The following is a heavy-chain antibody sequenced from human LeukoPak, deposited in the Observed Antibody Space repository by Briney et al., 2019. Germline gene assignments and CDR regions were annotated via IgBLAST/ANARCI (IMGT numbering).Heavy chain of an antibody. V-gene: IGHV3-15*01. J-gene: IGHJ4*02. D-gene: IGHD6-19*01. CDR2: MKSKTDGGTT. CDR1: VFAFNAYG. Sequence: GGCMRLSCAASVFAFNAYGMTWVRHAPWKGLEWVGRMKSKTDGGTTDYAAPVKGRFTISRDDSKNTLYLQMNSLKTEDTAVYYCTTVQWTETEGFDYWGQGTLVTVSS. CDR3: TTVQWTETEGFDY.